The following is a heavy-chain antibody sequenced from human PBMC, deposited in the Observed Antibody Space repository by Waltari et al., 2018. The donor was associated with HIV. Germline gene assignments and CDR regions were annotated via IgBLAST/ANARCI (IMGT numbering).Heavy chain of an antibody. CDR1: GFTFSSYW. J-gene: IGHJ4*02. V-gene: IGHV3-7*01. CDR2: IKQDGSEK. Sequence: EVQLVESGGGLVQPGGSLRLSCAASGFTFSSYWRGWVRQAPGKGVEWVANIKQDGSEKYYVDSVKGRFTISRDNAKNSLYLQMNSLRAEDTAVYYCARKVRGWYYFDYWGQGTLVTVSS. CDR3: ARKVRGWYYFDY. D-gene: IGHD6-19*01.